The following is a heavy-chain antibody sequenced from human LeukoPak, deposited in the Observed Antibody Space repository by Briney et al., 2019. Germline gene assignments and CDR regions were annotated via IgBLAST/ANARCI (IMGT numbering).Heavy chain of an antibody. CDR2: ISYDGSDK. J-gene: IGHJ4*02. D-gene: IGHD2-2*02. V-gene: IGHV3-30*04. Sequence: GRSLRLSCAASGFTFSNYAMHWVRQAPGKGLEWVAVISYDGSDKVYADSVKGRFTISRDNPDNTLYLQMNNLRLEDTAIYYCAKTGDCRSTSCYMAFDYWGQGSLVTVSS. CDR1: GFTFSNYA. CDR3: AKTGDCRSTSCYMAFDY.